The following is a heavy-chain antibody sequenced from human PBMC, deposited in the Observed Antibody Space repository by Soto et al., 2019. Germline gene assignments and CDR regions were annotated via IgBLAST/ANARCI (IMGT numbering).Heavy chain of an antibody. J-gene: IGHJ4*02. V-gene: IGHV4-59*01. D-gene: IGHD2-15*01. CDR2: IYYSGST. Sequence: PSETLSVTCSVSGGSSSSYYWSWVRQPPGKGLEWIGYIYYSGSTNYNPSLKSRVTISIDTSKNQFSLKLSSVTTADTAVYYCAIITAVAGYWGQGTLVTVSS. CDR1: GGSSSSYY. CDR3: AIITAVAGY.